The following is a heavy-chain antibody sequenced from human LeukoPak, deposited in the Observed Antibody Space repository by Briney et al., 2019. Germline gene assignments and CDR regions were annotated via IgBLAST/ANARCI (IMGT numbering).Heavy chain of an antibody. CDR1: GFTFSGYR. J-gene: IGHJ6*02. Sequence: GGSLRLSCATSGFTFSGYRMNWVRQAPGKGLEWVSSISGSSSYIYYTDSVKGRFTLSRDNAKNSLVLQMNSLRADDTGAYYCARDMGEPVYGMDVWGPGTTVTVSS. CDR2: ISGSSSYI. V-gene: IGHV3-21*01. D-gene: IGHD1-26*01. CDR3: ARDMGEPVYGMDV.